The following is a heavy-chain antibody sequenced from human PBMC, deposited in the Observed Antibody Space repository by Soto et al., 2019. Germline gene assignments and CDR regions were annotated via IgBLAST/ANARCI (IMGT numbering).Heavy chain of an antibody. V-gene: IGHV3-23*01. CDR1: GFTFSSYA. J-gene: IGHJ4*02. CDR3: AKYGCSSTACQCDY. D-gene: IGHD2-2*01. CDR2: ISGSGAYT. Sequence: GSLRLSCAASGFTFSSYAMTCVRQAPGKGLEWVSAISGSGAYTYYANSVKGRFTISRDNSKNTLYLQLNSLRAEDTAVYYCAKYGCSSTACQCDYWGQGTRVTVSS.